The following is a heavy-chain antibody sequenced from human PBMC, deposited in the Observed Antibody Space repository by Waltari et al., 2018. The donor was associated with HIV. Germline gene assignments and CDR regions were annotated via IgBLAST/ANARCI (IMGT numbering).Heavy chain of an antibody. CDR3: ARPGLAYCGGDCYYHF. V-gene: IGHV5-51*01. J-gene: IGHJ4*02. Sequence: VQRVQSGTEVKKPGESLTISCKASGYRVTTYWLAWVRQRPGKGLEWMGIVYPGYSETRYSPSFEGKVTISVAKSIATAYLQWSSLKASDSAVYYCARPGLAYCGGDCYYHFWGQGTLVSVSS. CDR1: GYRVTTYW. D-gene: IGHD2-21*02. CDR2: VYPGYSET.